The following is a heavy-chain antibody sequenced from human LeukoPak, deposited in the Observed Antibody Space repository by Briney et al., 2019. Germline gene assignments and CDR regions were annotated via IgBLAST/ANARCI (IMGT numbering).Heavy chain of an antibody. CDR3: AKGEKRGSYLRSAFDI. CDR2: ISYDGSNK. J-gene: IGHJ3*02. V-gene: IGHV3-30-3*01. Sequence: PGGSLRLSCAASGFTFSSYAMHWVHQAPGKGLEWVAVISYDGSNKYYADSVKGRFTISRDNSKNTLYLQMNSLRAEDTAVYYCAKGEKRGSYLRSAFDIWGQGTMVTVSS. D-gene: IGHD3-16*02. CDR1: GFTFSSYA.